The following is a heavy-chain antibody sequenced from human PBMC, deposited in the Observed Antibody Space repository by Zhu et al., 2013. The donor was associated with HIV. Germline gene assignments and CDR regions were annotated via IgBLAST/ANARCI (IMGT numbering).Heavy chain of an antibody. V-gene: IGHV1-69*12. CDR2: ILPIFATT. J-gene: IGHJ6*02. D-gene: IGHD6-25*01. CDR1: GEPFNSYV. Sequence: QVQLVQSGAEVKKPGATVRVSCEAPGEPFNSYVISWVRQAPGQGLEWIGGILPIFATTKYAHKFQGRVTIIADESTSTSYMELSSLRPEDTAVYYCSRHSQSAADYYGMDLWGQGTTVTVSS. CDR3: SRHSQSAADYYGMDL.